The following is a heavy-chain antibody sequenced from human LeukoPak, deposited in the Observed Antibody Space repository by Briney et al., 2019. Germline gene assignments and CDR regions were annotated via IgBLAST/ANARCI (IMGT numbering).Heavy chain of an antibody. Sequence: SETLSLTCAVYGGSFSGYYWSWIHQPPGKGLEWIGEINHIGSTAYNPSLKSRVTVSEDTSKNQFSLKLSSVTATDTAVYYCARTPTALVRGGYYFDNWGQGTLVTVSS. CDR1: GGSFSGYY. CDR3: ARTPTALVRGGYYFDN. V-gene: IGHV4-34*01. CDR2: INHIGST. J-gene: IGHJ4*02. D-gene: IGHD6-6*01.